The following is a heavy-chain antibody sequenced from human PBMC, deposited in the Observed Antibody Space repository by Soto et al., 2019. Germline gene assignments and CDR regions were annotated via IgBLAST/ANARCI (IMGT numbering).Heavy chain of an antibody. CDR1: GFTFSSYA. CDR3: AKGGRGQWLTNFHFDY. Sequence: QPGGSLRLSCAASGFTFSSYAMSWVRQAPGKGLEWVSGITGSGGSTYYADSVKGRFTISRDNSKNALYLHMNSLRAEDTAVYYCAKGGRGQWLTNFHFDYWGQGTLVTVSS. D-gene: IGHD6-19*01. CDR2: ITGSGGST. V-gene: IGHV3-23*01. J-gene: IGHJ4*02.